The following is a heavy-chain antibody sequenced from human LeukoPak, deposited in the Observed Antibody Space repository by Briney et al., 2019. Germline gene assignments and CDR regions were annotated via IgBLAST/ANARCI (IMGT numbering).Heavy chain of an antibody. CDR2: ISSDGNTK. CDR3: ARRRIVGSTDDAFDI. Sequence: GGSLRLSCVGSGYIFSSYWMNWVRQAPGKGLEWAAVISSDGNTKYYADSVKGRFTISRDNSNNTLYLQMNSLRADDTAIYYCARRRIVGSTDDAFDIWGQGTMVTLSS. CDR1: GYIFSSYW. D-gene: IGHD1-26*01. J-gene: IGHJ3*02. V-gene: IGHV3-30-3*01.